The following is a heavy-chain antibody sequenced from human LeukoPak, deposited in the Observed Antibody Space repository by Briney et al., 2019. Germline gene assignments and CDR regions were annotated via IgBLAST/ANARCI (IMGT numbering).Heavy chain of an antibody. Sequence: SETLSLTCTVSGGSISSSSYYWGWIRQPPGKGLEWIGSIYYSGSTYYNPSLKSRVTISVDTSKNQFSLKLSSVTAADTAVYYCATFPEDSSSWYQICVDYWGQGTLVTVSS. D-gene: IGHD6-13*01. CDR1: GGSISSSSYY. CDR2: IYYSGST. CDR3: ATFPEDSSSWYQICVDY. V-gene: IGHV4-39*01. J-gene: IGHJ4*02.